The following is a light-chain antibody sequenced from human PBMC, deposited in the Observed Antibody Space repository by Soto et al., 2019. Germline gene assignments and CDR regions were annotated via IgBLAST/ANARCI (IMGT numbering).Light chain of an antibody. Sequence: IQMTQSPSSLSAAVGDRVTITCGASQTINTYFYWYQQKTGRAPKLLIYAASSLQNGVPGRFSGSGSVTDFTLTITSLQPEDFENYYCQPSYSGPLSSGGGTKVEV. V-gene: IGKV1-39*01. CDR2: AAS. CDR1: QTINTY. CDR3: QPSYSGPLS. J-gene: IGKJ4*01.